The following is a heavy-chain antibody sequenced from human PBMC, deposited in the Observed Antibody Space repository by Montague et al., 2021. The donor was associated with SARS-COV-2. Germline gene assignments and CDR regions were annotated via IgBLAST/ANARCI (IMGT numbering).Heavy chain of an antibody. CDR2: IYYSVST. CDR3: ASEEVHYDILTGYLPAFFGMDV. V-gene: IGHV4-39*01. CDR1: GGSISSSSYY. Sequence: SETLSLTCTVSGGSISSSSYYWGWIRQPPGKGLEWIGSIYYSVSTYYNPSLKSRVTISVDTSKNQFSLKLSSVTAADTAVYYCASEEVHYDILTGYLPAFFGMDVWGQGTTVTVSS. J-gene: IGHJ6*02. D-gene: IGHD3-9*01.